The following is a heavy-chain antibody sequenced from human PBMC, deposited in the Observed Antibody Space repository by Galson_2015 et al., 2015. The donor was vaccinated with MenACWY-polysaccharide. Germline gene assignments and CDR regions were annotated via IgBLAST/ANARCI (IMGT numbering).Heavy chain of an antibody. D-gene: IGHD3-22*01. CDR1: GYTFTGYY. J-gene: IGHJ6*02. V-gene: IGHV1-2*06. CDR3: ARGFTTMKVVVISGGMDV. Sequence: QSGAEVKKPGASVTVSCKASGYTFTGYYMHWVRQAPGQGLEWMGRINPNSGGTNYAQKFQGRVTMTRDTSISTAYVELSRLRSDDTAVYYCARGFTTMKVVVISGGMDVWGQGTTVTVSS. CDR2: INPNSGGT.